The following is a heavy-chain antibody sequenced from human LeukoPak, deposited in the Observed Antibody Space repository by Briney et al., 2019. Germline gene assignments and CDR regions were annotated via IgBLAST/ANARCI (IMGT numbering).Heavy chain of an antibody. CDR3: ARGGHIVVVTAIF. V-gene: IGHV1-2*02. CDR1: GYTFTGYY. Sequence: ASVKVSCKASGYTFTGYYMHWVRQAPGQGLEWMGWINPNSGGTNYAQKFQGRVTMTRDTSISTAYMELSGLRSDDTAVYYCARGGHIVVVTAIFWGQGTLVTVSS. CDR2: INPNSGGT. D-gene: IGHD2-21*02. J-gene: IGHJ4*02.